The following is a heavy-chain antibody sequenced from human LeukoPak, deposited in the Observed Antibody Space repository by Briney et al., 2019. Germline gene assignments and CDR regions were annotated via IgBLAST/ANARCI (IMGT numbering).Heavy chain of an antibody. J-gene: IGHJ6*04. V-gene: IGHV3-20*01. CDR3: ASSCSSTSCYGRDV. CDR2: INWNGGST. D-gene: IGHD2-2*01. CDR1: GFTFDDYG. Sequence: GRSLRLSCAASGFTFDDYGMSWVRHAPGKGLEWVSGINWNGGSTGYADSVKGRFTISRDNAKNSLYLQMNSLRAEDTALYHCASSCSSTSCYGRDVWGKGTTVTVSS.